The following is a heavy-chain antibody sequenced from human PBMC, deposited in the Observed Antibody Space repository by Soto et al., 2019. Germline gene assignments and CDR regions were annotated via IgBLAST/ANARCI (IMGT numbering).Heavy chain of an antibody. D-gene: IGHD6-13*01. CDR3: ARDLEAGYSNSWGYYYYGMDV. V-gene: IGHV1-3*01. CDR1: GYTFTSYA. J-gene: IGHJ6*02. Sequence: ASVKVSCKASGYTFTSYAMHWVRQAPGQRLEWMGWINAGNGNTKYSQKFQGRVTITRDTSASTAYMELSSLRSEDTAVYYCARDLEAGYSNSWGYYYYGMDVWGQGTTVTVSS. CDR2: INAGNGNT.